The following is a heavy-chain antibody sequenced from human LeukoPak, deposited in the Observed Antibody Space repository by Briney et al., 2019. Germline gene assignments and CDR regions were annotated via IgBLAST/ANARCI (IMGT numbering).Heavy chain of an antibody. Sequence: KPSETLSLTCTVSGGSISSYYWSWIRQPPGKGLEWIGYIYYSGSTNYNPSLKSRVTISVDTSKNQFSLKLSSVTAADTAVYYCARLNPSAFDILGQGTMVTVSS. CDR3: ARLNPSAFDI. CDR1: GGSISSYY. D-gene: IGHD1-14*01. V-gene: IGHV4-59*08. J-gene: IGHJ3*02. CDR2: IYYSGST.